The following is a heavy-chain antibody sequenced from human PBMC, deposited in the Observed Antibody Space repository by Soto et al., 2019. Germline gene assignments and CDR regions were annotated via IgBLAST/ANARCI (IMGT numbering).Heavy chain of an antibody. D-gene: IGHD3-10*01. CDR3: ARVEYYGSGSYYNPYYYYYYYMDV. V-gene: IGHV3-7*01. J-gene: IGHJ6*03. CDR2: IKQDGSEK. CDR1: GFTFSSYW. Sequence: PVGSLRLSCAASGFTFSSYWMSWVRQAPGKGLEWVANIKQDGSEKYYVDSVKGRFTISRDNAKNSLYLQMNSLRAEDTAVYYCARVEYYGSGSYYNPYYYYYYYMDVWGKGTTVTVSS.